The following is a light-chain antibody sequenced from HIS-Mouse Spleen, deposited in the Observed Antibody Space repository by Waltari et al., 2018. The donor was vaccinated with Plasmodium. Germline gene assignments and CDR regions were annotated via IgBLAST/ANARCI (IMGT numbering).Light chain of an antibody. Sequence: TPPASVSGSPGQSITISCTGTSSDVGSYNLVSWYQQHPGKAPKLMIYEGSKRPSGVSNRFSGSKSGNTASLTISGLQAEDEADYYCCSYAGSSTFVVFGGGTKLTVL. V-gene: IGLV2-23*03. CDR2: EGS. CDR1: SSDVGSYNL. CDR3: CSYAGSSTFVV. J-gene: IGLJ2*01.